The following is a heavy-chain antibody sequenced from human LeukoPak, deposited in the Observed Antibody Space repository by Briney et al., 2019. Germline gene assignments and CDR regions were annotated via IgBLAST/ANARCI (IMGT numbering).Heavy chain of an antibody. J-gene: IGHJ6*03. Sequence: SETLSLTCAVSGYSISSGYYWGWIRQPPGKGLEWIGSIYHSGSTYYNPSLKSRVTISVDTSKNQFSLKLSSVTAADTAVYYCASVKMEQLALGTASYYYYYMDVWGKGTTVTVSS. CDR3: ASVKMEQLALGTASYYYYYMDV. V-gene: IGHV4-38-2*01. D-gene: IGHD6-13*01. CDR2: IYHSGST. CDR1: GYSISSGYY.